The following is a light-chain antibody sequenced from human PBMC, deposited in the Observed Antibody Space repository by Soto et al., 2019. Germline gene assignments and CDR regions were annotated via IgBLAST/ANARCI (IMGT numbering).Light chain of an antibody. J-gene: IGKJ1*01. Sequence: AIQLTQSPSSLSASIGDRVTITCRASQGIRSDVAWYQQKPGKAPKLLIYHASTLESGVPSRFSGSGSGTEFTLTISSLQPDDFATYYCQQYNSYSFGQGTKVDIK. V-gene: IGKV1-13*02. CDR2: HAS. CDR3: QQYNSYS. CDR1: QGIRSD.